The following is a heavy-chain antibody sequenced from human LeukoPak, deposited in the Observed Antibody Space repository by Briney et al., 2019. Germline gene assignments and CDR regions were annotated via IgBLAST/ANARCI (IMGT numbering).Heavy chain of an antibody. CDR1: GFTFSSYS. D-gene: IGHD6-19*01. V-gene: IGHV3-48*01. CDR2: ISSSSSTI. CDR3: ARDEQWLWY. Sequence: GGSLRLSCAASGFTFSSYSMNWVRQAPGKGLEWVSYISSSSSTIYYADSVKGRFTISRDNAKNSLYLQMNSLRAEDTAVYYCARDEQWLWYWGQGTLVTVSS. J-gene: IGHJ4*02.